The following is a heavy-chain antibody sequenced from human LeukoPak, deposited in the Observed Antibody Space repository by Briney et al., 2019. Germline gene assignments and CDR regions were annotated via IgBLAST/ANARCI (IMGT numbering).Heavy chain of an antibody. J-gene: IGHJ3*02. CDR1: GYTFTSYG. CDR3: ARDNSPVCGDCSLGAFDI. Sequence: ASVKVSCKASGYTFTSYGISWVRQAPGQGLEWMGWISAYNGNTNYAQKLQGRVTMTTDTSTSTAYMELSRLRSDDTAVYYCARDNSPVCGDCSLGAFDIWGQGTMVTVSS. CDR2: ISAYNGNT. D-gene: IGHD2-21*02. V-gene: IGHV1-18*01.